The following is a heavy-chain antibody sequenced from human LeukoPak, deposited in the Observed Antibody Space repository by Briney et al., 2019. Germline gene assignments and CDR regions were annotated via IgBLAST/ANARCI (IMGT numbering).Heavy chain of an antibody. CDR3: ARMTQQLVYWYFDL. Sequence: SGPALLKPPQTLTLTYTFSRFSLPTGGRCVSWIRQPPETALECLPLTDRDDDKYYSTSLKTRLTISKDTSKNQVVLTMTNMDPVDTATYYCARMTQQLVYWYFDLWGRGTLVTVSS. CDR2: TDRDDDK. J-gene: IGHJ2*01. V-gene: IGHV2-70*01. D-gene: IGHD6-13*01. CDR1: RFSLPTGGRC.